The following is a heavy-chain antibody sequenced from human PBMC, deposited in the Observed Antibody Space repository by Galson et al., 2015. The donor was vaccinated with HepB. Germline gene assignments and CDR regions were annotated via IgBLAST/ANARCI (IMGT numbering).Heavy chain of an antibody. J-gene: IGHJ6*04. D-gene: IGHD3-3*01. CDR2: FSSSSSTI. Sequence: SLRLSCAASGFIFSDHYMSWMRPAPGQGLEWVSYFSSSSSTIYYADSVKGRFTISRDNAKNSLYLQMNSLRAEDTAVYYCARDGAYYDFWSGYPYPKWDVWGKGTTVTVSS. CDR3: ARDGAYYDFWSGYPYPKWDV. CDR1: GFIFSDHY. V-gene: IGHV3-11*04.